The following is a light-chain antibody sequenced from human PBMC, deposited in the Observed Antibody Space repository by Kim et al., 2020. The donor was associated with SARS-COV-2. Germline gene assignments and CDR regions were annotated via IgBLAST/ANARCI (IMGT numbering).Light chain of an antibody. CDR3: QVWDSSSDHWV. V-gene: IGLV3-21*04. CDR2: YDS. Sequence: APGTTARIACGGNNMGSKSVPWYQQKPGQAPVLVIYYDSDRPSGIPERFSGSNSGNTATLTISRVEAGDEADYYCQVWDSSSDHWVFGGGTQLTVL. CDR1: NMGSKS. J-gene: IGLJ3*02.